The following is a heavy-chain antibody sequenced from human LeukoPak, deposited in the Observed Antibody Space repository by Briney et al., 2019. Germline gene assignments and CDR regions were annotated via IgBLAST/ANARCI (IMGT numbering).Heavy chain of an antibody. CDR2: IYHSGST. D-gene: IGHD3-16*02. V-gene: IGHV4-30-2*01. CDR3: ARDIGRYGMDV. CDR1: GGSISSGGYY. Sequence: SSETLSLTCTVSGGSISSGGYYWSWIRQHPGKGLEWIGYIYHSGSTYYNPSLKSRVTISVDRSKNQFSLKLSSVTAADTAVYYCARDIGRYGMDVWGQGTTVTVSS. J-gene: IGHJ6*02.